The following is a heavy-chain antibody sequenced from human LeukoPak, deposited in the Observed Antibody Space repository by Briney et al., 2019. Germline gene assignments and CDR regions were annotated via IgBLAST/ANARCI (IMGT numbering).Heavy chain of an antibody. V-gene: IGHV3-30*03. CDR3: PRAGYYDILTGYHTPLFDY. J-gene: IGHJ4*02. Sequence: GGSLRLSCAASGFTFSSYGMHWVRQAPGKGLEWVAVISYDGSNKYYADSVKGRFTISRDNSKNTLYLQMNSLRAEDTAVYYCPRAGYYDILTGYHTPLFDYWGQGTLVTVSS. CDR1: GFTFSSYG. CDR2: ISYDGSNK. D-gene: IGHD3-9*01.